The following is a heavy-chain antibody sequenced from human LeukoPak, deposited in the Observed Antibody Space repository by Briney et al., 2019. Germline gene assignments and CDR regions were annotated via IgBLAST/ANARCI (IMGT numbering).Heavy chain of an antibody. CDR2: INHSGST. Sequence: PSETLSLTCAVYGGSFSGYCWSWIRQPPGKGLGWIGEINHSGSTNYNPSLKSRVTISVDTSKNQFSLKLSSVTAADTAAYYCARVRGYFDYWGQGTLVTVSS. D-gene: IGHD3-10*01. J-gene: IGHJ4*02. CDR3: ARVRGYFDY. CDR1: GGSFSGYC. V-gene: IGHV4-34*01.